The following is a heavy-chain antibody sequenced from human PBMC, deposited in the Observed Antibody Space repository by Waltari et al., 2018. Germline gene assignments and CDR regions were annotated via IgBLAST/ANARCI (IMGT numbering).Heavy chain of an antibody. Sequence: EVQLVESGGDLVQPGRSLRLSCAAAGFTVNINYMSWVRQVPGKGLEWVSMINSGDATFYADSVKDRFTISRDTSKNTLSLQMNSLRVEDSAVYYCARHVTGSTRGTFDVWGQGTTVTVSS. CDR2: INSGDAT. CDR3: ARHVTGSTRGTFDV. CDR1: GFTVNINY. J-gene: IGHJ6*02. V-gene: IGHV3-66*04. D-gene: IGHD1-7*01.